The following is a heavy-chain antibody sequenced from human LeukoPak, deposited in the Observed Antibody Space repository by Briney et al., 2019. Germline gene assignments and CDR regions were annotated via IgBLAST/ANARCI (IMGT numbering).Heavy chain of an antibody. CDR1: GFTFSSYG. V-gene: IGHV3-33*01. D-gene: IGHD2-2*01. CDR3: ARDQDIVVVPAADVWFDP. J-gene: IGHJ5*02. CDR2: IWYDGSNK. Sequence: QPGRSLRLSCAASGFTFSSYGMHWARQAPGKGLEWVAVIWYDGSNKYYADSVKGRFTISRDNSKNTLYLQMNSLRAEDTAVYYCARDQDIVVVPAADVWFDPWGQGTLVTVSS.